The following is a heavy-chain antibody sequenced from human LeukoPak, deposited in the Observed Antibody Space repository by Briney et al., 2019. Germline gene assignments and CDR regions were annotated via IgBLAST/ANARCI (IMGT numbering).Heavy chain of an antibody. CDR2: IKADGSEK. Sequence: GRSLRLSCAASGFTFSSFGMHWVRQAPGKGLEWVATIKADGSEKYYVDSVKGRFTISRDDAKNSLYLQMNSLRGEDTAVYYCERVSGHSGSPWGQGTLVTVAS. D-gene: IGHD5-12*01. CDR1: GFTFSSFG. J-gene: IGHJ5*02. CDR3: ERVSGHSGSP. V-gene: IGHV3-7*05.